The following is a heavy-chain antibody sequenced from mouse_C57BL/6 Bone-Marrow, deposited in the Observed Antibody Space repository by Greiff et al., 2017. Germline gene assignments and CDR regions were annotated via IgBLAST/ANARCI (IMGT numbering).Heavy chain of an antibody. CDR1: GYSFTGYY. CDR2: INPSTGGT. D-gene: IGHD2-4*01. Sequence: VQLQQSGPELVKPGASVKISCKASGYSFTGYYMNWVKQSPEKSLEWIGEINPSTGGTTYNQKFKAKATLTVDKSSSTAYMQLKSLTSEDSAVYYCASKEAIYYDYDEWCADWGQGTLVTVSA. CDR3: ASKEAIYYDYDEWCAD. V-gene: IGHV1-42*01. J-gene: IGHJ3*01.